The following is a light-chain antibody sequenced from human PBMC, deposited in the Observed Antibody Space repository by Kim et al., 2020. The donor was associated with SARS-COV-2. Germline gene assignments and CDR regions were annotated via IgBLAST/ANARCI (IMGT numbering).Light chain of an antibody. Sequence: ASVGDRVTITYRASQTITNYLNWYQQKPGKAPKLLIYAASSLQSGVPSRFSCSGSGTDFTLTISSLQPEDFATYYCQQSSSTPPTFGQGTKVDIK. CDR3: QQSSSTPPT. CDR1: QTITNY. J-gene: IGKJ1*01. CDR2: AAS. V-gene: IGKV1-39*01.